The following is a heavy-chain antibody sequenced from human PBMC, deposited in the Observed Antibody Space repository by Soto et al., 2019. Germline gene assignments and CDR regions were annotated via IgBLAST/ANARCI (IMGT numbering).Heavy chain of an antibody. J-gene: IGHJ6*02. Sequence: QVQLVQSGAEVKKPGSSVKVSCKASGGTFSSYAISWVRQAPGQGLEWMGGIIPIFGTANYAQKFQGRVTITADESTSTAYMELSSRRSEDTAVYYCARARIAAAGYYYYGMDVWGQGTTVTVSS. CDR3: ARARIAAAGYYYYGMDV. CDR1: GGTFSSYA. D-gene: IGHD6-13*01. V-gene: IGHV1-69*12. CDR2: IIPIFGTA.